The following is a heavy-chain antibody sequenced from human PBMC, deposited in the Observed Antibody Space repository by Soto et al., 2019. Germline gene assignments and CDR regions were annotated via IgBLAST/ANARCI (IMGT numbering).Heavy chain of an antibody. CDR3: AKIYSSGWYNDY. V-gene: IGHV5-10-1*01. D-gene: IGHD6-19*01. CDR1: GYSVTRYW. Sequence: GASLKISCKGSGYSVTRYWISWVRQMPGKGLEWMGRIDPSDSYTSYSPSFQGHVTISADKSISTAYLQWSSLKASDTAMYYCAKIYSSGWYNDYWGQGTLVTVSS. J-gene: IGHJ4*02. CDR2: IDPSDSYT.